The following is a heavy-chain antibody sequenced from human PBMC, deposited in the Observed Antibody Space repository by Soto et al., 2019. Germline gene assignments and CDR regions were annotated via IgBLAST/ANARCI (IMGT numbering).Heavy chain of an antibody. J-gene: IGHJ4*02. CDR1: GYTFSTYY. V-gene: IGHV1-46*01. D-gene: IGHD4-4*01. Sequence: GASVKVSCKASGYTFSTYYMHWVRQAPGQGYEWMGIINPSGGSTTYAQKFQGRVTMTRDTSTTTVYMELSSLKSEDTAVYYCARYDYNGYYFDYWGQGTLVTVSA. CDR3: ARYDYNGYYFDY. CDR2: INPSGGST.